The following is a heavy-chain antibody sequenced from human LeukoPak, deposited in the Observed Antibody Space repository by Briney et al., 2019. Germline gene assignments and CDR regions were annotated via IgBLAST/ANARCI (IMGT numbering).Heavy chain of an antibody. Sequence: GGSLRLSCAASGFTFHDYAMHWVRQAPGKCLEWVSGISWNSGNIVYADSVKGRFTISRDNAKNSLYLQMDSLRAEDMALYYCAKGQTIITMTTFDYWGQGTLVTVSS. CDR1: GFTFHDYA. J-gene: IGHJ4*02. CDR3: AKGQTIITMTTFDY. CDR2: ISWNSGNI. V-gene: IGHV3-9*03. D-gene: IGHD4-17*01.